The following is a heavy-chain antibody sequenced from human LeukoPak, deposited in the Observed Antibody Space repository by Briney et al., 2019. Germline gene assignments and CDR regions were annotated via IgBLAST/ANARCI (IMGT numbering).Heavy chain of an antibody. V-gene: IGHV6-1*01. CDR1: GDSVSSNSAA. Sequence: SQTLSLTCAISGDSVSSNSAAWNWLRQSPSRGLEWLGRTYYRSKWYDDYAVSVKSRITINPDTSKNQFSLQLNSVTPEDTAAYYCARDPLSRGGNSHGLFDYWGQGTPVTVSS. CDR2: TYYRSKWYD. D-gene: IGHD4-23*01. J-gene: IGHJ4*02. CDR3: ARDPLSRGGNSHGLFDY.